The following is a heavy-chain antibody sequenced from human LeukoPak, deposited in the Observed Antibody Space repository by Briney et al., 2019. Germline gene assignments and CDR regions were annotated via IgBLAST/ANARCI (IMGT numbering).Heavy chain of an antibody. CDR1: GGSITSSHYY. Sequence: PSETLSLTCTVSGGSITSSHYYWGFMRLAPGKGLEWIGSIYYSGSTYYDPSLKSRVTISVDTSKNQFSLKLTSVTAADTAVYYCAILPASDTYYYDSIGYYRPGVHWGQGTLVAVSS. D-gene: IGHD3-22*01. CDR2: IYYSGST. J-gene: IGHJ4*02. V-gene: IGHV4-39*07. CDR3: AILPASDTYYYDSIGYYRPGVH.